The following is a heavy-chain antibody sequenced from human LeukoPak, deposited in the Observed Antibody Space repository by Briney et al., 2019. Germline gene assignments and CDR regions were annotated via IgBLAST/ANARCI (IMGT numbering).Heavy chain of an antibody. V-gene: IGHV5-51*01. CDR1: GYSFTSYW. J-gene: IGHJ5*02. Sequence: GESLKISCKGSGYSFTSYWIGWVRQMPGKGLEWMGIIYPGDSDTRYSPSFQGQVTISADKSISTAYLQWSSLKASDTAMYYCARKPYYYDSSGYWPDNWFDPWGQGTLVTVSS. CDR3: ARKPYYYDSSGYWPDNWFDP. D-gene: IGHD3-22*01. CDR2: IYPGDSDT.